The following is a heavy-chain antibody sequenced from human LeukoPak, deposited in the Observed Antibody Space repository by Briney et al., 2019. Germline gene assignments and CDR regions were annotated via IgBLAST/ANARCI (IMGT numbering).Heavy chain of an antibody. Sequence: PSETLSLTCSVSGGSTSSNNHFWGWIRQPPGKGLEWIGSINHSGTTHYNPSLKSRVTISIDTSKNQFSLGLTSVTAADTAVYCARHFTPSEWLTRYYYYFYYLDVWGEGTTVTVSS. CDR2: INHSGTT. V-gene: IGHV4-39*01. J-gene: IGHJ6*03. CDR1: GGSTSSNNHF. CDR3: ARHFTPSEWLTRYYYYFYYLDV. D-gene: IGHD5-12*01.